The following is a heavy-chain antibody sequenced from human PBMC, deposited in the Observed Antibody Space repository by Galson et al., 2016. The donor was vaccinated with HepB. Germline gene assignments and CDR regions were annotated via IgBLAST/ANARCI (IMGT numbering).Heavy chain of an antibody. CDR3: VSGIVGTASRDY. J-gene: IGHJ4*02. V-gene: IGHV3-30*03. D-gene: IGHD1-26*01. CDR1: GFNFSQSG. Sequence: SLRLSCAASGFNFSQSGMHWVRQAPGKGLEWVAAISYDEARKEYAGSVKARFTISRDNSKNTVHLQMSSLRPEDTAVYYCVSGIVGTASRDYWGQGTLVTVSS. CDR2: ISYDEARK.